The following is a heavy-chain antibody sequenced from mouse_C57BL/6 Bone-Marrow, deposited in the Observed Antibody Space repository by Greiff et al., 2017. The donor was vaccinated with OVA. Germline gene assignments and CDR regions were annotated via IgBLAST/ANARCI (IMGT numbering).Heavy chain of an antibody. D-gene: IGHD2-12*01. V-gene: IGHV10-3*01. CDR1: GFTFNTYA. CDR3: VREELLDYYAMDY. J-gene: IGHJ4*01. CDR2: LRSKSSHYAT. Sequence: EVNVVESGGGLVQPKGSLKLSCAASGFTFNTYAMHWVRPAPGKGLEWVARLRSKSSHYATYYADSVKDRFTISRDDSQSMLYLQMNNLKTEDTAMYYCVREELLDYYAMDYWGQGTSVTVSS.